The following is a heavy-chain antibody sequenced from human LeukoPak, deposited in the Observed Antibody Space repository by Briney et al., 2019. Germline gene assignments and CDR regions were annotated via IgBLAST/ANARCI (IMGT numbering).Heavy chain of an antibody. Sequence: GGSLRLSCAASGFTFSSYSMNWVRQAPGKGLEWVSSISSSSSYIYYADSVKGRFTISRDNAKNSLYLQMNSLRAEDTAVYYCARDDAYYYGSGSYYYFDYWGQGTLVTVSS. CDR3: ARDDAYYYGSGSYYYFDY. CDR2: ISSSSSYI. V-gene: IGHV3-21*01. J-gene: IGHJ4*02. D-gene: IGHD3-10*01. CDR1: GFTFSSYS.